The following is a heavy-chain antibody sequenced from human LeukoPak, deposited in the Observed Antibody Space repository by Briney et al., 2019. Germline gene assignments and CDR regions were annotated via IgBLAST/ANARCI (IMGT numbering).Heavy chain of an antibody. V-gene: IGHV3-21*01. CDR1: GFTFSSYS. CDR3: ARSDGGFDY. Sequence: GGSLRLSCAASGFTFSSYSMNWVRQAPGKGLEWVSFISSSSYIYYADSVKGRFTISRDNAKNTVYLQMNSLRAEDTAVYYCARSDGGFDYWGQGTLVTVSA. D-gene: IGHD5-24*01. CDR2: ISSSSYI. J-gene: IGHJ4*02.